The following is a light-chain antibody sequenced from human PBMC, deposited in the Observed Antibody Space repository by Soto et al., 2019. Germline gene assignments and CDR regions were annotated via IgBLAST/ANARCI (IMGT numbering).Light chain of an antibody. CDR1: QSVSNY. Sequence: EIVLTQSPATLSLSPGERATVSCRASQSVSNYLAWYQQKPGQAPRLLMYDASNRATGIPARFSGSGSGTDFTLTITSLEPEDFAVYYCQQSRDWPLTFGGGNKVEIK. CDR2: DAS. J-gene: IGKJ4*01. CDR3: QQSRDWPLT. V-gene: IGKV3-11*01.